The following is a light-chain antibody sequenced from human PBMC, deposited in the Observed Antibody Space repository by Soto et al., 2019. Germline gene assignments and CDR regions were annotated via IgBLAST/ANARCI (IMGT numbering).Light chain of an antibody. V-gene: IGKV3-15*01. CDR1: QSVSSN. J-gene: IGKJ1*01. Sequence: EIVMTQSPATLSVSPGESATLSCRASQSVSSNLVWYQHKPGQAPRLLIYGASTRATGIPARFSGSGSGTEFTLTISRLQSEDFAVYYCQQYNNWPPTFGQGTKVEIK. CDR2: GAS. CDR3: QQYNNWPPT.